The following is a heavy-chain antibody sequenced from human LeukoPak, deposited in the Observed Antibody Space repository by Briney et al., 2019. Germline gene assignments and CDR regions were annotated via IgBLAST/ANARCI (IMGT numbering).Heavy chain of an antibody. CDR3: AREPLYYYGSGGLDY. D-gene: IGHD3-10*01. CDR1: GGSISSYY. V-gene: IGHV4-59*01. Sequence: PSETLSLTCTVSGGSISSYYWSWIRQPPGKGLEWIGYIYYSGSTNYNPSLKSRVTISVDTSKNQFFLKLSSVTAADTAVYYCAREPLYYYGSGGLDYWGQGTLVTVSS. CDR2: IYYSGST. J-gene: IGHJ4*02.